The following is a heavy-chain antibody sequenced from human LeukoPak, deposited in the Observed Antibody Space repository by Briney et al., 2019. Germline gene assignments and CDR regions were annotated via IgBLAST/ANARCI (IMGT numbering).Heavy chain of an antibody. CDR3: ARDIRWLQFSYYYYYGMDV. V-gene: IGHV3-11*01. Sequence: GGSLRLSCAASGFTFSDYYMSWIRQAPGKGLEWVSYISSSGSTIYYADSVKGRFTISRDNAKNSLYLQMNRLRAEDTAVYYCARDIRWLQFSYYYYYGMDVWGQGTTVTVSS. CDR2: ISSSGSTI. CDR1: GFTFSDYY. D-gene: IGHD5-24*01. J-gene: IGHJ6*02.